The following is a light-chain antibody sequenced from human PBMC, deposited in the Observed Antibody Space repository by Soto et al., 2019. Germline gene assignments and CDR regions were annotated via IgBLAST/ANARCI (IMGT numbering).Light chain of an antibody. CDR3: QQYYSTPYT. J-gene: IGKJ2*01. Sequence: DIVMTQSPDSLAMSLGERATINCKSSQSVLYSSNNKNYLAWYQQKPGQPPKLLIYWASTRESGVPDRFSGSGSGTDFTLTISSLHAEDVAVYYCQQYYSTPYTFGQGTKLEI. V-gene: IGKV4-1*01. CDR2: WAS. CDR1: QSVLYSSNNKNY.